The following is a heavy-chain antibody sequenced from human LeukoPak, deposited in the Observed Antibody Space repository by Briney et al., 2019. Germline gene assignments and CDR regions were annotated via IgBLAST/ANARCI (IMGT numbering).Heavy chain of an antibody. Sequence: SETLSLTCTVSGGTISSYYWSWIRHPPGKGLEWIGYIYYSGSTNYNPSLKSRVTISVDTSKNQFSLKLSSVTAADTAVYYCARGVFWGSRWYFDLWGRGSLVTVSS. V-gene: IGHV4-59*01. CDR3: ARGVFWGSRWYFDL. D-gene: IGHD7-27*01. CDR2: IYYSGST. CDR1: GGTISSYY. J-gene: IGHJ2*01.